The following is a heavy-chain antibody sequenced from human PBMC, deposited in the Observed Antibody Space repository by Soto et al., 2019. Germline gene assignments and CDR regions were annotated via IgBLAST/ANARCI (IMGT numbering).Heavy chain of an antibody. CDR3: RVTGVSEVDY. D-gene: IGHD2-8*01. J-gene: IGHJ4*02. Sequence: ASVKVSCKTSGYTFSGVYIHWVRQAPGQGLESMGWIYPDSGGTDYAQKFQGRVTMTRDTSISTAYMELSRLRPDDTAVYYCRVTGVSEVDYWGQGTVATVS. CDR1: GYTFSGVY. V-gene: IGHV1-2*02. CDR2: IYPDSGGT.